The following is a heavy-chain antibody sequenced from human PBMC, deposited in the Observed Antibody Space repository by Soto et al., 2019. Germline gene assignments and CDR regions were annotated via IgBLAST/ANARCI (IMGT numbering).Heavy chain of an antibody. CDR2: INPSSGGT. CDR3: ATLGYWCGASCYSPDG. V-gene: IGHV1-2*02. Sequence: QVQLVQSVAEVKKPGASVKVSCKASGYTFTGYYMHWVRQAPGQGLEWMGWINPSSGGTEYAQKFQDRITMARDTSISTAYMELSRLKAGETAMYYCATLGYWCGASCYSPDGWGQGTLVTVST. J-gene: IGHJ4*02. CDR1: GYTFTGYY. D-gene: IGHD2-15*01.